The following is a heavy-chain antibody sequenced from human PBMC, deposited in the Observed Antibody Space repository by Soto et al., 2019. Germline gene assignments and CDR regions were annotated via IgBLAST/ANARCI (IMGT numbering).Heavy chain of an antibody. CDR1: GFTFSSYA. V-gene: IGHV3-23*01. Sequence: EVQLLESGGGLVQPGGSLRLSCAASGFTFSSYAMSWVRQAPGKGLEWVSAMSGSGGSTYYADSVKGRFTISRDNSKNTLYLQMNSLRAEDTAVYYCAKDWGHSGDSNWFDPWGQGTLVTVSS. J-gene: IGHJ5*02. CDR2: MSGSGGST. D-gene: IGHD2-21*02. CDR3: AKDWGHSGDSNWFDP.